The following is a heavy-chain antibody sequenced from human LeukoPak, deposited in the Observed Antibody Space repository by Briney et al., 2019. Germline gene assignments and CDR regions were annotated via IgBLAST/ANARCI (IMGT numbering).Heavy chain of an antibody. D-gene: IGHD4-17*01. J-gene: IGHJ4*02. Sequence: PGGSLRLSCAASGFTFSSYGMHWVRQAPGKGLEWVAFIRYDGSNKYYADSVKGRFTISRDNAKNTLYLQMSSLRAEDTAVYYCAKDYAQYGDSIDYWGQGTLVTVPS. CDR3: AKDYAQYGDSIDY. CDR1: GFTFSSYG. V-gene: IGHV3-30*02. CDR2: IRYDGSNK.